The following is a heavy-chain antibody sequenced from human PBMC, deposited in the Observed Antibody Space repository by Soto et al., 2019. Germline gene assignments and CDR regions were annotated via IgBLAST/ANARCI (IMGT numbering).Heavy chain of an antibody. Sequence: SETLSLTCTVSGGSISSSSYYWGWIRQPPGKGLEWIGSIYYSGSTYYNPSLKSRVTISVDTSKNQFSLKLSSVTAADTAVYYCATPAPTGDYFDYWGQGTLVTVSS. V-gene: IGHV4-39*01. D-gene: IGHD3-3*01. J-gene: IGHJ4*02. CDR2: IYYSGST. CDR3: ATPAPTGDYFDY. CDR1: GGSISSSSYY.